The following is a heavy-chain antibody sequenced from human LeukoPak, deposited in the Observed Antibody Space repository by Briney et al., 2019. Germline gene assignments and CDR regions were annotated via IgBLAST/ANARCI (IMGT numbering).Heavy chain of an antibody. Sequence: ASVTVSCKASGYTFTSYGISWVRQAPGQGLEWMGWISAYNGNTNYAQKLQGRVTMTTDTSASTAYMELRSLRSDDTAVYYCARFYGDYSPFDYWGQGTLVTVSS. CDR2: ISAYNGNT. CDR3: ARFYGDYSPFDY. V-gene: IGHV1-18*01. CDR1: GYTFTSYG. D-gene: IGHD4-17*01. J-gene: IGHJ4*02.